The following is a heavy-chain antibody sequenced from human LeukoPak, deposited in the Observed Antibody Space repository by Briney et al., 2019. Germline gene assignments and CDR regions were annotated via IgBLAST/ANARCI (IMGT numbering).Heavy chain of an antibody. D-gene: IGHD3-10*01. CDR2: IYYNGDT. J-gene: IGHJ5*02. V-gene: IGHV4-59*01. CDR3: VRGPYGSSISNWFDP. Sequence: PSETLSLTCSVSGGSITGYSWSWIRQTPGKGLEWLGYIYYNGDTHYNPSLNSRLSMSVDTPNKQFSLNLRSVTAADTAVYYCVRGPYGSSISNWFDPWGQGLLVTVSS. CDR1: GGSITGYS.